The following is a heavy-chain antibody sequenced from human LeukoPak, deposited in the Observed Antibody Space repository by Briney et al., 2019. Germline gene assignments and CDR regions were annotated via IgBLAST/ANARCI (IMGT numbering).Heavy chain of an antibody. CDR1: GGSISSYY. V-gene: IGHV4-59*01. J-gene: IGHJ4*02. Sequence: PSETLSLTFTVSGGSISSYYWSWIRQPPGKGLEWIGYIYYSGSTNYNPSLKSRVTRSVDTSKNQFSLKLSSVTAADTAVYYCARAQTYYFDYWGQGTLVTVSS. CDR2: IYYSGST. CDR3: ARAQTYYFDY.